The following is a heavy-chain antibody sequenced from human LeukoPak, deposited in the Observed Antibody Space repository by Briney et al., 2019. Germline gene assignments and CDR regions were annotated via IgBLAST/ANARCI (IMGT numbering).Heavy chain of an antibody. CDR1: GFTFSSYW. J-gene: IGHJ4*02. CDR3: ARARPSDWYYFDY. Sequence: PGGSLRLSCAASGFTFSSYWMNWARQAPGKGLEWVSIIYSGGNTYYADSVKGRFTISRDNSKNTLYLQMNSLRAEDTAVYYCARARPSDWYYFDYWGQGTLVTVSS. CDR2: IYSGGNT. D-gene: IGHD6-19*01. V-gene: IGHV3-53*01.